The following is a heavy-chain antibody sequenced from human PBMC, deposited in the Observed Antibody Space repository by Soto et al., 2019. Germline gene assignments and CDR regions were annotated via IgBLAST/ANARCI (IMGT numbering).Heavy chain of an antibody. CDR3: ARDRPIYSGYDHPPYYYSGMDV. D-gene: IGHD5-12*01. Sequence: SWTLSLTCAVYGGSFSGYSWSWIRQPPGQGLEWIGEINHSGSTNYNPSLKSRVTISVDTSKNQFSLKLSSVTAAGTAVYYCARDRPIYSGYDHPPYYYSGMDVWGQGTTVTVSS. CDR1: GGSFSGYS. J-gene: IGHJ6*02. CDR2: INHSGST. V-gene: IGHV4-34*01.